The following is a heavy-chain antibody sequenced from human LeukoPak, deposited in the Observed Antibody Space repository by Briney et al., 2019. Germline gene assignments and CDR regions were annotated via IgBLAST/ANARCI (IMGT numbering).Heavy chain of an antibody. V-gene: IGHV3-23*01. CDR3: AKDVRQWLVRGYNWFDP. J-gene: IGHJ5*02. CDR1: GFTFSNYW. D-gene: IGHD6-19*01. CDR2: ISGSGGST. Sequence: PGGSLRLSCAASGFTFSNYWMAWVRQAPGKGLEWVSAISGSGGSTYYADSVKGRFTISRDNSKNTLYLQMNSLRAEDTAVYYCAKDVRQWLVRGYNWFDPWGQGTLVTVSS.